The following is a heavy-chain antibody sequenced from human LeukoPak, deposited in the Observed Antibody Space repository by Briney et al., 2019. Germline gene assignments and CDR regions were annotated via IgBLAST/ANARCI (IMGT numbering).Heavy chain of an antibody. CDR1: GGSFSGYY. V-gene: IGHV4-34*01. J-gene: IGHJ5*02. D-gene: IGHD3-10*01. CDR3: ARRSTAMVRGSNDWFDP. CDR2: INHSGST. Sequence: PSETLSLTCAVYGGSFSGYYWSWIRQPPGKGLEWIGEINHSGSTNYNPSLKSRVTISVDTSKNQFSLKLSSVTAADTAVYYCARRSTAMVRGSNDWFDPWGQGTLVTVSS.